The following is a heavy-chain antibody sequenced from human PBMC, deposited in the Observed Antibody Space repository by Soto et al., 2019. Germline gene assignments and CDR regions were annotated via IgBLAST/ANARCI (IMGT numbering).Heavy chain of an antibody. V-gene: IGHV1-2*04. CDR3: ARGYSSSWYIPRVDGMDV. CDR2: INPNSGGT. J-gene: IGHJ6*02. CDR1: GYTFTSYA. D-gene: IGHD6-13*01. Sequence: ASVKVSCKASGYTFTSYAISWVRQAPGQGLEWMGWINPNSGGTNYAQKFQGWVTMTRDTSISTAYMELSRLRSDDTAVYYCARGYSSSWYIPRVDGMDVWGQGTTVTVSS.